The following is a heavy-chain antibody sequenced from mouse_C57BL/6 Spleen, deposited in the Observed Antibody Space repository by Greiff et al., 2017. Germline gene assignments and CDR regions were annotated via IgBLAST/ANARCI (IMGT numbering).Heavy chain of an antibody. CDR3: ARRNYDWYFDV. J-gene: IGHJ1*03. V-gene: IGHV1-9*01. Sequence: QVQLKQSGAELMKPGASVKLSCKASGYTFTGYWIEWVKQRPGHGLEWIGEILPGSGSTNYNEKFKGKATFTADTSSNTAYMQLSSLTTEDSAIYCWARRNYDWYFDVWGTGTTVTVSS. D-gene: IGHD1-1*01. CDR1: GYTFTGYW. CDR2: ILPGSGST.